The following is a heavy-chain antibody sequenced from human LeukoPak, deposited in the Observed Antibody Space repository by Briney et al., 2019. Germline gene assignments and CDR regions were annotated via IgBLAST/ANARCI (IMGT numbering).Heavy chain of an antibody. J-gene: IGHJ6*02. CDR2: IYYSGST. CDR1: GGSISSSSTYY. Sequence: SETLSLTCTVSGGSISSSSTYYWGWIRQPPGKGLEWIGSIYYSGSTYYNPSLKSRVTISVDTSKYQLSLKLGSVTAADTAVYYCATISYGSDGMDVWGQGTTVTVSS. D-gene: IGHD3-10*01. CDR3: ATISYGSDGMDV. V-gene: IGHV4-39*01.